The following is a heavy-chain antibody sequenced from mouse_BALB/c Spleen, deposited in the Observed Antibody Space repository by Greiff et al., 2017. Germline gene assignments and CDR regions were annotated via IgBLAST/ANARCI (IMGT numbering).Heavy chain of an antibody. J-gene: IGHJ2*01. CDR2: ISYSGST. V-gene: IGHV3-2*02. Sequence: VQLKESGPGLVKPSQSLSLTCTVTGYSITSDYAWNWIRQFPGNKLEWMGYISYSGSTSYNPSLKSRISITRDTSKNQFFLQLNSVTTEDTATYYCARSGTARAYYFDYWGQGTTLTVSS. CDR1: GYSITSDYA. D-gene: IGHD3-2*01. CDR3: ARSGTARAYYFDY.